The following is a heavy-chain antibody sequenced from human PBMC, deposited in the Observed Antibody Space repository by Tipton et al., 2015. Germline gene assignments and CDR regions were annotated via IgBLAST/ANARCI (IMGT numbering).Heavy chain of an antibody. CDR2: IYYSGST. CDR3: ASGFDWLLAFDY. D-gene: IGHD3-9*01. V-gene: IGHV4-31*03. Sequence: TLSLTCTVSGGSISSGAYYWSWIRQHPGKGLEWIGYIYYSGSTYYNPSLKSRVTISVDTSKNQFSLKLSSVTAADTAVYYCASGFDWLLAFDYWGQGTLVTASS. J-gene: IGHJ4*02. CDR1: GGSISSGAYY.